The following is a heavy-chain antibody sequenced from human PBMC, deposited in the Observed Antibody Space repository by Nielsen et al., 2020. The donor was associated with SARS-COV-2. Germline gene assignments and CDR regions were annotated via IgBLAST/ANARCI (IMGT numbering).Heavy chain of an antibody. D-gene: IGHD6-13*01. Sequence: NLQGRVTMTTDTSTSTAYMELRSLRSDDTAVYYCARDLSAGHFDYWGQGTLVTVSS. V-gene: IGHV1-18*01. CDR3: ARDLSAGHFDY. J-gene: IGHJ4*02.